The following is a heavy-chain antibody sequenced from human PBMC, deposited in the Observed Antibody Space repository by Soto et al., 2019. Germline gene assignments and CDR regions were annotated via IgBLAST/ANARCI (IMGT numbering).Heavy chain of an antibody. J-gene: IGHJ4*02. CDR1: GFTFSNYG. V-gene: IGHV3-21*01. CDR2: ISSGSGYI. Sequence: EVQLVESGGGLVKPGGSLRLSCAASGFTFSNYGMSWVRQAPGKGLEWVSSISSGSGYIYYADSVKGRFTISRDNAKNSLYLQMNSLRAEDRAVYYCARDELRAVAGTRVDYWGQGTLVTVSS. CDR3: ARDELRAVAGTRVDY. D-gene: IGHD6-19*01.